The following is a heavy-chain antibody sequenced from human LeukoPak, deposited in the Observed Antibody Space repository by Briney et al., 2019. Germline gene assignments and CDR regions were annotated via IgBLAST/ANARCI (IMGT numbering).Heavy chain of an antibody. CDR3: TRHHCSSTSCYKGDYYYYMDV. V-gene: IGHV3-30-3*01. J-gene: IGHJ6*03. CDR2: ISYDGSNK. CDR1: GFTFSSYA. D-gene: IGHD2-2*02. Sequence: PGGSLRLSCAASGFTFSSYAMHWVRQAPGKGLEWVAVISYDGSNKYYADSVKGRFTISRDNSKNTAYLQMNSLKTEDTAVYYCTRHHCSSTSCYKGDYYYYMDVWGKGTTVTVSS.